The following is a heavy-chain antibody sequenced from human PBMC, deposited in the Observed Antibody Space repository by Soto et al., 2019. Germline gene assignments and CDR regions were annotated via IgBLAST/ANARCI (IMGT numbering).Heavy chain of an antibody. Sequence: QERLVQSGAEVRKPGSSVKVSCKVTGGTSTRYAINWVRQAPGQGLEWMGGIVPMFGTSKYAQKFQGRVTITAATATNIGYMELRSLRSDDTAVYYCNMGSEFDFWSGYLWGQGTLVSVSS. CDR1: GGTSTRYA. V-gene: IGHV1-69*06. D-gene: IGHD3-3*01. J-gene: IGHJ4*02. CDR3: NMGSEFDFWSGYL. CDR2: IVPMFGTS.